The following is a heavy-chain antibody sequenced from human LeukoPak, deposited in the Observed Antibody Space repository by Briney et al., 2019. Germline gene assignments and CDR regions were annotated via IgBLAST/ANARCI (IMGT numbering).Heavy chain of an antibody. CDR1: GITFSNYG. Sequence: GGSLRLSCAVSGITFSNYGMSWVRQAPEKGLEWVAGISDTGGSTNYADSVKGRFTISRDNPKNTLYLQMNSLRAEDTAVYFCAKRGVVIRVILVGFHKQAYYFDSWGQGALVTVSS. J-gene: IGHJ4*02. CDR3: AKRGVVIRVILVGFHKQAYYFDS. D-gene: IGHD3-22*01. V-gene: IGHV3-23*01. CDR2: ISDTGGST.